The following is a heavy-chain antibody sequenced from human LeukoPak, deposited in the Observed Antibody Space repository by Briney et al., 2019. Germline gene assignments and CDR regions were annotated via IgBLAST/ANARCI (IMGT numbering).Heavy chain of an antibody. CDR2: INHSGST. Sequence: PSETLSLTCAVYGGSFSGYYWSWIRQPPGKGLEWIGEINHSGSTNYNPSLKSRVTISVDTSKNQFSLKLSSVTAADTAVYYCANSGSHYNYYYGMDVWGQGTTVTVSS. CDR3: ANSGSHYNYYYGMDV. D-gene: IGHD1-26*01. CDR1: GGSFSGYY. J-gene: IGHJ6*02. V-gene: IGHV4-34*01.